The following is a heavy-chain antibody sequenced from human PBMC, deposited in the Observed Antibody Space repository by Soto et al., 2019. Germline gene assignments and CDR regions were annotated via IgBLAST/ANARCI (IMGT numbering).Heavy chain of an antibody. Sequence: EVQLLESGGGLVQPGGSPRLSCAASGFTFSSYAMSWVRQAPGKGLEWVSAISGSGGSTYYADSVKGRFTISRDNSKNTLYLQMNSLRAEDTAVYYCANMGDATYYYDSSGYYLDYWGQGTLVTVSS. CDR3: ANMGDATYYYDSSGYYLDY. D-gene: IGHD3-22*01. CDR1: GFTFSSYA. CDR2: ISGSGGST. V-gene: IGHV3-23*01. J-gene: IGHJ4*02.